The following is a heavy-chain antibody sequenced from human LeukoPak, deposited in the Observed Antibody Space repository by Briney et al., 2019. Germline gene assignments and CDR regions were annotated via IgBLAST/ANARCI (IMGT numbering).Heavy chain of an antibody. V-gene: IGHV3-23*01. J-gene: IGHJ4*02. CDR1: GFTFSTYG. CDR3: AKVGYYGSGSYSPYYFDY. D-gene: IGHD3-10*01. Sequence: PGGSLRLSCAASGFTFSTYGMSWVRQAPGKGLEWVSAISGSGGSTYYADSVKGRFTISRDNSKNTLYLQMNSLRAEDTAVYYCAKVGYYGSGSYSPYYFDYWGQGTLVTVSS. CDR2: ISGSGGST.